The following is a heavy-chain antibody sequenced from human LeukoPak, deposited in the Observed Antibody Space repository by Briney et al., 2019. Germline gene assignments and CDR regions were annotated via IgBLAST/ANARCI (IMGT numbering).Heavy chain of an antibody. D-gene: IGHD1-20*01. J-gene: IGHJ4*02. Sequence: GGSLRLSCAASGFTVSSNYMSWVRQAPGKGLEWVSVIYSGGSTYYADSVKGRFTISRDNSKNTLYLQMNSLRAEDTAVYYCAKGVGDNWNPFDYWGQGTLVTVSS. CDR2: IYSGGST. CDR3: AKGVGDNWNPFDY. V-gene: IGHV3-53*01. CDR1: GFTVSSNY.